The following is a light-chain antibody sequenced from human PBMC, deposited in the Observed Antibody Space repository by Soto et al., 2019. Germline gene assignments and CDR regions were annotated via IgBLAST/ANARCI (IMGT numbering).Light chain of an antibody. J-gene: IGKJ2*01. Sequence: MQMTQSPSSLSATVGDRVTITCRASRDVSSYLVWYQQKPGKAPELLIYAASTLQSGVPLRFSGSGSGTEFTLTISSLQPEDFATYYCQQLSYYPRTFGQGTKLEI. CDR3: QQLSYYPRT. CDR2: AAS. V-gene: IGKV1-9*01. CDR1: RDVSSY.